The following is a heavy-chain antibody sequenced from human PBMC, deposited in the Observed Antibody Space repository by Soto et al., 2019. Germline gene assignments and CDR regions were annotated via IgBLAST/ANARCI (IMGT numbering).Heavy chain of an antibody. Sequence: EVQLLESGGGLVQPGGSLRLSCAASGFTFSSYAMSWVRQAPGKGLEWVSAISGSGGSTYYADSVKGRFTISRDNSKNTLYLQMNSLRAEDTAVYYCAKAVYCSGGSCYSPFDYWGQGTLVTVSS. CDR1: GFTFSSYA. CDR3: AKAVYCSGGSCYSPFDY. J-gene: IGHJ4*02. CDR2: ISGSGGST. D-gene: IGHD2-15*01. V-gene: IGHV3-23*01.